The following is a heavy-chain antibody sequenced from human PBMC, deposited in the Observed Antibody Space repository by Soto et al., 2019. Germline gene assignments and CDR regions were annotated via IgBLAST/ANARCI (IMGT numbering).Heavy chain of an antibody. CDR3: AREAYYYGSGSYYPTHNFDY. V-gene: IGHV1-18*01. D-gene: IGHD3-10*01. CDR2: ISAYNGNT. CDR1: GYTFTSYG. J-gene: IGHJ4*02. Sequence: ASVKVSCKASGYTFTSYGISWVRQAPGQGLEWMGWISAYNGNTNYAQKLQGRVTMTTDTSTSTAYMELRSLRSGDTAVYYCAREAYYYGSGSYYPTHNFDYWGQGTLVTVSS.